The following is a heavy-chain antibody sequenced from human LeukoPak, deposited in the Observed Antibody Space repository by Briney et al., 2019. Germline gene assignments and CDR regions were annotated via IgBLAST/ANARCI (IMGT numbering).Heavy chain of an antibody. CDR3: AKWDIVVVPAAIRDGNFDY. D-gene: IGHD2-2*01. Sequence: GGSLRLSCAASGFTFSSYGMHWVRQAPGKGLEWVAFIRYDGSNKYYADSVKGRFTISRDNSKNTLYLQMNSLRAEDTAVYYCAKWDIVVVPAAIRDGNFDYWGQGTLVTVSS. CDR2: IRYDGSNK. V-gene: IGHV3-30*02. J-gene: IGHJ4*02. CDR1: GFTFSSYG.